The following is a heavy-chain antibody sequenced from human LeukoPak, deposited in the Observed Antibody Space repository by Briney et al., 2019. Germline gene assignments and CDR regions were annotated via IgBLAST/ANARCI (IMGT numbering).Heavy chain of an antibody. D-gene: IGHD2-15*01. Sequence: ASVKLSCKASGHTFTGYYMHWVRQAPGQGVEWMGWINPNIGGTNYAQKFQGRVTMTRDTSISTAYMEMSRLRSDDTAVYYCARDCSGGSCYPTADYYYYYGMDVWGQGTTVTVSS. J-gene: IGHJ6*02. V-gene: IGHV1-2*02. CDR2: INPNIGGT. CDR1: GHTFTGYY. CDR3: ARDCSGGSCYPTADYYYYYGMDV.